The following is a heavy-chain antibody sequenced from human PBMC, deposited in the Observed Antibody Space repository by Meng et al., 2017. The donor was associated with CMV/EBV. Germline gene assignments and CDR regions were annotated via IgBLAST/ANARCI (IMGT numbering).Heavy chain of an antibody. J-gene: IGHJ6*02. CDR1: GFTFSSYW. Sequence: GESLKISCAASGFTFSSYWMRWVRQAPGKGLEWVANIKQDGSEEYYVDFVKGRFTISRDNAKDSLYLQMNSLRAEDTAVYYCAREGLASCSSTSCYVSYYYGMDVWGQGTTVTVSS. CDR3: AREGLASCSSTSCYVSYYYGMDV. D-gene: IGHD2-2*01. V-gene: IGHV3-7*01. CDR2: IKQDGSEE.